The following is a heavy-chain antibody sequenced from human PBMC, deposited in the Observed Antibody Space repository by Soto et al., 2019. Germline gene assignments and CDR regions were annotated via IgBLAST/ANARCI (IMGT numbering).Heavy chain of an antibody. D-gene: IGHD6-19*01. CDR2: IYYSGST. J-gene: IGHJ6*02. Sequence: PSETLSLTCTVSGGSISSYYWSWIRQPPGKGLEWIGYIYYSGSTNYNPSLKSRVTISVDTSKNQFSLKLSSVTAADTAVYYCAGRGQWLVNYYYGMDVWGQGTTVTVSS. V-gene: IGHV4-59*01. CDR3: AGRGQWLVNYYYGMDV. CDR1: GGSISSYY.